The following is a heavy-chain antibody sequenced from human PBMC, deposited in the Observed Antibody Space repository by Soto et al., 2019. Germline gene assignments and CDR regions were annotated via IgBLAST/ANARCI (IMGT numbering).Heavy chain of an antibody. CDR1: GYILSSYN. D-gene: IGHD2-21*02. Sequence: SVKVSCKESGYILSSYNMHWVRQAPGQGLEWMGIINPSGGRTSYAQKFQDRVTMTRDTSTNTVYMELSSLRSDDTAVYYCARTYCAADCPRRDFDYWGQGTLVTVSS. CDR2: INPSGGRT. J-gene: IGHJ4*02. CDR3: ARTYCAADCPRRDFDY. V-gene: IGHV1-46*01.